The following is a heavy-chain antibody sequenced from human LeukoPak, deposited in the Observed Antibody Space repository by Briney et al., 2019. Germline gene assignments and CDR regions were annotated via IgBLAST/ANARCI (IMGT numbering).Heavy chain of an antibody. V-gene: IGHV1-18*01. J-gene: IGHJ6*02. CDR2: TSAYNGNT. CDR1: GYTFTSYG. Sequence: ASVKVSCKASGYTFTSYGISWVRQAPGQGLEWMGWTSAYNGNTNYAQKLQGRVTMTTDTPTSTAYMELRSLRSDDTAVYYCARESGSYYANYYYGMDVWGQGTTVTVSS. CDR3: ARESGSYYANYYYGMDV. D-gene: IGHD1-26*01.